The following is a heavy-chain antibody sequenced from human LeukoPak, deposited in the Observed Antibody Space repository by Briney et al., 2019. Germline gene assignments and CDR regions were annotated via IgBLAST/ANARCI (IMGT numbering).Heavy chain of an antibody. V-gene: IGHV1-46*01. D-gene: IGHD2-15*01. J-gene: IGHJ5*02. CDR1: GYTFTSYY. Sequence: ASVKVSCKASGYTFTSYYMHWGRQAPGQGLEWMGIINPSGGSTSYAQKFQGRVTMTRDMSTSTVYMELSSLRSEDTAVYYCARDRERSGGILLRNWFDPWGQGTLVTVSS. CDR3: ARDRERSGGILLRNWFDP. CDR2: INPSGGST.